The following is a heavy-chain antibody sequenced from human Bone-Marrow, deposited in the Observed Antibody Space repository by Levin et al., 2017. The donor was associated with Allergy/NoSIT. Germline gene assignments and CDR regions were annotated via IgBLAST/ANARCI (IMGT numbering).Heavy chain of an antibody. Sequence: AGGSLRLSCAASGFTFSSYGMHWVRQAPGKGLEWVAVISYDGSNKYYADSVKGRFTISRDNSKNTLYLQMNSLRAEDTAVYYCATAQGVYDILTGYYMDYYYYMDVWGKGTTVTVSS. CDR2: ISYDGSNK. CDR3: ATAQGVYDILTGYYMDYYYYMDV. CDR1: GFTFSSYG. D-gene: IGHD3-9*01. J-gene: IGHJ6*03. V-gene: IGHV3-30*03.